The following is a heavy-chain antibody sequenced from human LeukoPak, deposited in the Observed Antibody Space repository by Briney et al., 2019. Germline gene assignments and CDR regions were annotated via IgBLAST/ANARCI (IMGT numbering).Heavy chain of an antibody. J-gene: IGHJ4*02. CDR2: ISDDGPNK. V-gene: IGHV3-30*18. CDR3: AKEKLPSGYSFLTDY. Sequence: PGSSLRLSCAASGFTFNSYGMHWVRQAPGKGLEWVAVISDDGPNKYYADSVKGRFTISRDDSKSTLYLQMNSLRPEDTAVYYCAKEKLPSGYSFLTDYWGQGTLVTDSS. D-gene: IGHD5-18*01. CDR1: GFTFNSYG.